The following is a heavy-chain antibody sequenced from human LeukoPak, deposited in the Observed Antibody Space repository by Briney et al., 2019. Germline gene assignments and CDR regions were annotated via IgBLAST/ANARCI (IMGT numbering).Heavy chain of an antibody. J-gene: IGHJ2*01. CDR2: IIPIFGTA. CDR3: ARDVIAAAGSNYWYFDL. D-gene: IGHD6-13*01. V-gene: IGHV1-69*05. CDR1: GGTFSSYA. Sequence: SVKVSYKASGGTFSSYAISWVRQAPGQGLEWMGGIIPIFGTANYAQKFQGRVTITTDESTSTAYMELSSLRSEDTAVYYCARDVIAAAGSNYWYFDLRGRGTLVTVSS.